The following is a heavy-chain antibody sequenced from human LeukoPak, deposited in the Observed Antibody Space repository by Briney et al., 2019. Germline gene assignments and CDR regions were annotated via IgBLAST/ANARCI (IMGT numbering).Heavy chain of an antibody. CDR2: ISGSGGST. J-gene: IGHJ6*02. Sequence: GGSLRLSCAASGFTFSSYAMSWVRQAPGKGLEWVSAISGSGGSTYYADSVKGRFTISRDNSKNTLYLQMNSLRAEDTAVYYCAKSPTSSGWSFYYYYGMDVWGQGTTVTVSS. CDR1: GFTFSSYA. V-gene: IGHV3-23*01. D-gene: IGHD6-19*01. CDR3: AKSPTSSGWSFYYYYGMDV.